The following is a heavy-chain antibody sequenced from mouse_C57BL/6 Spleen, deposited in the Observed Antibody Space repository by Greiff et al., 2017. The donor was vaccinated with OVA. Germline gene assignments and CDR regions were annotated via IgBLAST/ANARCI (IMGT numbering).Heavy chain of an antibody. J-gene: IGHJ1*03. CDR1: GFTFSSYG. CDR3: ARRDGSSYRWYFDV. CDR2: ISSGGSYT. Sequence: EVQRVESGGDLVKPGGSLKLSCAASGFTFSSYGMSWVRQTPDKRLEWVATISSGGSYTYYPDSVKGRFTISRDNAKNTLYLQMSSLKSEDTAMYYCARRDGSSYRWYFDVWGTGTTVTVSS. V-gene: IGHV5-6*01. D-gene: IGHD1-1*01.